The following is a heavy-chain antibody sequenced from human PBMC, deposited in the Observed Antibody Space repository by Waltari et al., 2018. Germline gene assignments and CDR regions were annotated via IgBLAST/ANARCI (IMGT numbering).Heavy chain of an antibody. CDR1: GFPLDDFA. CDR2: ISWNSVIR. D-gene: IGHD1-26*01. CDR3: AKGGATILHYYAMDV. Sequence: EVQLVECGGGLVQSGRSLILSCAASGFPLDDFAMHWVRQVPGKGLEWVASISWNSVIRDYADSVNDRFTTSRDNAKNWRDVQTNSQSAEETALYYCAKGGATILHYYAMDVWGQGTTVTVSS. V-gene: IGHV3-9*01. J-gene: IGHJ6*02.